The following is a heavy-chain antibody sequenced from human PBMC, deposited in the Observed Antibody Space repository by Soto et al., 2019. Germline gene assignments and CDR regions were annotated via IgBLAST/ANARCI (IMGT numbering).Heavy chain of an antibody. V-gene: IGHV3-33*01. D-gene: IGHD6-13*01. CDR1: GFTLSSYG. Sequence: QVQLVESGGGLVQPGRSLRLSCAASGFTLSSYGMHWVRQAPGKGLGWGAVIWYDGSNKYYADSVKGRFTISRDNSKNTLYLQMNSLRAEDTAVYYCAREGIAAAGRGAFDYWGQGTLVTVSS. CDR2: IWYDGSNK. J-gene: IGHJ4*02. CDR3: AREGIAAAGRGAFDY.